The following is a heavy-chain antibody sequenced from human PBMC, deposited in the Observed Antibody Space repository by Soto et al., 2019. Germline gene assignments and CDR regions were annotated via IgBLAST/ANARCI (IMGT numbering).Heavy chain of an antibody. CDR2: IKQDGSEK. J-gene: IGHJ3*02. V-gene: IGHV3-7*01. CDR1: GFTFSSYW. D-gene: IGHD1-7*01. CDR3: ARDRNYPSLDDAFDI. Sequence: TGGSLRLSCAASGFTFSSYWMSWVRQAPGKGLEWVANIKQDGSEKYYVDSVKGRFTISRDNAKNSLYLQMNSLRAEDTAVYYWARDRNYPSLDDAFDIWGQGTMVTVSS.